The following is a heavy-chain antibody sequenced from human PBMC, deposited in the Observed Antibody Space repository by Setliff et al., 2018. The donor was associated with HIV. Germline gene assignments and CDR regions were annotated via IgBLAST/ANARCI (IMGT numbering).Heavy chain of an antibody. CDR3: ASTFFGGPTATPGGKIDFDY. D-gene: IGHD3-16*01. Sequence: PGGSLRLSCKTSGSTMSKFWMSWVRQVPGKGLEWVANIKQDGSQKYYVDSVKGRFTISRDNGKNAIYLQMNSLRVDDTAIYYCASTFFGGPTATPGGKIDFDYWGQGTLVTVS. V-gene: IGHV3-7*05. CDR2: IKQDGSQK. J-gene: IGHJ4*02. CDR1: GSTMSKFW.